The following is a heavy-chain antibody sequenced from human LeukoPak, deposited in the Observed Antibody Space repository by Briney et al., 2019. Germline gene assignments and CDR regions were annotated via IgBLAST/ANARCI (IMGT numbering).Heavy chain of an antibody. J-gene: IGHJ5*02. D-gene: IGHD3-10*01. Sequence: GGSLRLSCAASAFTFSRYWMHWVRQTPGEGLVWVSRISSDGTNTTYADSVKGRFTISRDNARNTLYLQMNSLRAEDTAVYYCARFAYDSGSLSWGQGALVTVSS. CDR1: AFTFSRYW. CDR2: ISSDGTNT. V-gene: IGHV3-74*01. CDR3: ARFAYDSGSLS.